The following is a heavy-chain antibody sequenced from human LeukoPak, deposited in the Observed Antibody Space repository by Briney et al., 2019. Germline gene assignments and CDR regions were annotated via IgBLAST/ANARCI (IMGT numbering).Heavy chain of an antibody. V-gene: IGHV4-59*01. D-gene: IGHD3-10*01. CDR3: ARDGISGGFDY. CDR1: GGSIGGYY. CDR2: VYRSGST. J-gene: IGHJ4*02. Sequence: PSETLSLSCIVSGGSIGGYYWSWIRQPPGKGLEWIGYVYRSGSTNYSPSLKSRVAISVDTSKSQFSLKLNSVTAADTAVYSCARDGISGGFDYWGQGTLVTVSS.